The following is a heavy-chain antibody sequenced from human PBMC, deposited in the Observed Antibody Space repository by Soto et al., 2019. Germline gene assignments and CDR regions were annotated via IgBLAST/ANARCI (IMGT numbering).Heavy chain of an antibody. J-gene: IGHJ6*02. V-gene: IGHV3-48*03. CDR2: ISRTANTI. CDR3: ARFYAAIYYYGMDG. CDR1: GFAFNSHD. Sequence: GGSLRLSCTASGFAFNSHDFNWVRQAPGKGLEWISYISRTANTIYYADSVKGRFTISRDNAKNSLYLQMNSLRAEDTAVYYCARFYAAIYYYGMDGWGQGTTVTVSS. D-gene: IGHD2-2*01.